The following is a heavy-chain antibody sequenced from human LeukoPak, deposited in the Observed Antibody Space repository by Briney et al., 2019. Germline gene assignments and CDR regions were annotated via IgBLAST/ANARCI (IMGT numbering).Heavy chain of an antibody. V-gene: IGHV1-8*01. CDR2: TNPNSGNT. Sequence: ASVKVSCKAPGYTFTSYDINWVRQATGQGLEWMGWTNPNSGNTGYAQKFQGRVTMTRNTSISTAYMELSSLRSEDTAVYYCARGSRDYDILTGYYNNWFDPWGQGTLVTVSS. J-gene: IGHJ5*02. D-gene: IGHD3-9*01. CDR3: ARGSRDYDILTGYYNNWFDP. CDR1: GYTFTSYD.